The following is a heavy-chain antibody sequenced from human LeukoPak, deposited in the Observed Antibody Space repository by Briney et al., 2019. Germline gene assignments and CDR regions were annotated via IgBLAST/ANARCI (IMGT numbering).Heavy chain of an antibody. V-gene: IGHV4-61*02. Sequence: PSETLSLTCTVSGGSISSGSYYWSWIRQPAGKGLEWIGRIYTSGSTNYNPSLKSRVTISVDTSKNQFSLKLSSVTAADTAVYYCARHMGITGTTYWGQGTLVTVSP. D-gene: IGHD1-20*01. J-gene: IGHJ4*02. CDR2: IYTSGST. CDR1: GGSISSGSYY. CDR3: ARHMGITGTTY.